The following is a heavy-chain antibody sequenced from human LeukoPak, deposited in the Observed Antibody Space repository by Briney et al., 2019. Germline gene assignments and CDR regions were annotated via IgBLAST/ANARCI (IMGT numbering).Heavy chain of an antibody. Sequence: QPGGSLRLSCAASGFPFNVQTMSWVRQAPGKGLDWVASMKEDGREIYYVDSAKGRFTISRDNPKNSLYLQMNYLRVEDTAVYYCVRGGATRGGFENWGQGTLVTVSS. CDR3: VRGGATRGGFEN. J-gene: IGHJ4*02. CDR1: GFPFNVQT. V-gene: IGHV3-7*01. D-gene: IGHD1-26*01. CDR2: MKEDGREI.